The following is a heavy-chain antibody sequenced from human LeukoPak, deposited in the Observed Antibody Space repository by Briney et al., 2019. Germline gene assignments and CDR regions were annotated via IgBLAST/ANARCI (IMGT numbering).Heavy chain of an antibody. CDR2: IYASGNT. CDR3: ARDPPVAGTS. V-gene: IGHV4-61*01. J-gene: IGHJ4*02. Sequence: SETLSLTCAVSGGSVSSASYYWTWIRQPPGKGLEWIGYIYASGNTNYNPSLKSRVTISVDTSKNQFSLKLSSVTAADTAVYYCARDPPVAGTSWGQGTLVTVSS. CDR1: GGSVSSASYY. D-gene: IGHD6-19*01.